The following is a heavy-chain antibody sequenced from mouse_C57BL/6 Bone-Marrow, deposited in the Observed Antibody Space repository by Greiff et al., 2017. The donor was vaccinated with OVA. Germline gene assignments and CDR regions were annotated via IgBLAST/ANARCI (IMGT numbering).Heavy chain of an antibody. CDR1: GFTFSSYA. V-gene: IGHV5-4*01. CDR3: ASDRGYSNYGFAY. Sequence: EVQLQQSGGGLVKPGGSLKLSCAASGFTFSSYAMSWVRQPPEKRLEWVATISDGGSYTSYPDNVKGRFTISRDNAKNNLYLQMSHLKSEDTAMYYCASDRGYSNYGFAYWGQGTLVTVSA. J-gene: IGHJ3*01. D-gene: IGHD2-5*01. CDR2: ISDGGSYT.